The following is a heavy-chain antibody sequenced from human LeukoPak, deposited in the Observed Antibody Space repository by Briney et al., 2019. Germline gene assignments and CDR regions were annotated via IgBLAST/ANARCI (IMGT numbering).Heavy chain of an antibody. Sequence: ASVNVSCKASGYTFTSYYMHWVRQAPGQGLEWMGIINPSGGSTSYAQKFQGRVTMTRDTSTSTVYMELSSLRSEDTAVYYCARSRTSGSYKPTDWFDPWGQGTLVTVSS. J-gene: IGHJ5*02. V-gene: IGHV1-46*01. D-gene: IGHD1-26*01. CDR3: ARSRTSGSYKPTDWFDP. CDR1: GYTFTSYY. CDR2: INPSGGST.